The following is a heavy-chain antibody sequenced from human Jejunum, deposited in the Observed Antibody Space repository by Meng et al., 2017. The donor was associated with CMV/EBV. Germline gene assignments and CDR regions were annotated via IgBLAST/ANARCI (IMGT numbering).Heavy chain of an antibody. J-gene: IGHJ4*02. CDR3: ARDLGTGLVEY. CDR2: IYYSGST. V-gene: IGHV4-59*01. D-gene: IGHD1-1*01. Sequence: CTVSGGTISSYYWSWIRQPPGKGLEYIGYIYYSGSTKYNPSLKSRVTISIDTSKNQFSLKLSSVTAADTAVYYCARDLGTGLVEYWGQGTLVTVSS. CDR1: GGTISSYY.